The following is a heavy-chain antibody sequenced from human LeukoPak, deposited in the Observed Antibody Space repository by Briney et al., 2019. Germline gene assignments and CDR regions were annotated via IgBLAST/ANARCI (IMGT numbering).Heavy chain of an antibody. CDR3: AKLGAGPTYYDFWSGYSSFYFYY. CDR2: IHYSGNT. J-gene: IGHJ4*02. D-gene: IGHD3-3*01. CDR1: GGSPSSSNFY. V-gene: IGHV4-39*01. Sequence: SETLSLTCTVSGGSPSSSNFYWGWIRQPPGMGLEWIGGIHYSGNTYYNPSLKSRVTISIGTSKDQFSLQLSSVTAADTAVYYCAKLGAGPTYYDFWSGYSSFYFYYWGQGTLVTVSS.